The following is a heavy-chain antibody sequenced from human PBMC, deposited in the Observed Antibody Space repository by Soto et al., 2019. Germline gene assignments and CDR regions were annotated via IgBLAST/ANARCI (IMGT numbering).Heavy chain of an antibody. CDR1: GYTFTSYG. CDR3: ARVNGDYDILTGPTDDAFDI. V-gene: IGHV1-18*01. J-gene: IGHJ3*02. Sequence: ASVKVSCKASGYTFTSYGISWVRQAPGQGLEWMGWISAYNGNTNYVQKLQGRVTMTTDTSTSTAYMELRSLRSDDTAVYYCARVNGDYDILTGPTDDAFDIWGQGTMVTVSS. D-gene: IGHD3-9*01. CDR2: ISAYNGNT.